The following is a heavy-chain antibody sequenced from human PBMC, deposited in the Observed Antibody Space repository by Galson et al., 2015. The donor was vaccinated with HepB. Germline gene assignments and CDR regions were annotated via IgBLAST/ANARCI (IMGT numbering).Heavy chain of an antibody. Sequence: SLRLSCAASGFTFSSYGMHWVRQAPGKGLEWVAVISYDGSNKYYADSVKGRFTISRDNAKNSLYLQMNSLRAEDTAVYYCARTVRRGPGFDPWGQGTLVTVSS. CDR2: ISYDGSNK. D-gene: IGHD3-10*01. CDR1: GFTFSSYG. J-gene: IGHJ5*02. CDR3: ARTVRRGPGFDP. V-gene: IGHV3-30*03.